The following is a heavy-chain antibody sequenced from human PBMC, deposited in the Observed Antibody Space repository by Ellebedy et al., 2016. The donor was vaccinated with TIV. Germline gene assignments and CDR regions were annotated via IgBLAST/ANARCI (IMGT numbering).Heavy chain of an antibody. CDR3: ARDRRGTNSYGFDY. V-gene: IGHV3-48*04. J-gene: IGHJ4*02. D-gene: IGHD5-18*01. Sequence: GESLKISCAASGFTFSTYTMNWVRQAPGKGLEWISYISSTANTIYYADSVKGRFTISRDNAKNSLYLQMNSLRAEDTAVYYCARDRRGTNSYGFDYWGQGTLVTVSS. CDR2: ISSTANTI. CDR1: GFTFSTYT.